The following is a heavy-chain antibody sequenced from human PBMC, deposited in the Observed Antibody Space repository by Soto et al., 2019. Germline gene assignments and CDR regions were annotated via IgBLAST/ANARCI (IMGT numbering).Heavy chain of an antibody. J-gene: IGHJ3*01. CDR1: GFTFGRCA. CDR2: IGGRGEDT. Sequence: PGGSLRLSCAASGFTFGRCAISWVRQSPGKGLEWVSGIGGRGEDTEYTDSVKGRCTISRDNSKNTLYLQMNSMRAEDTAVYYCGRDPPPGYRYGGAFDLWGQGIMVT. D-gene: IGHD5-18*01. V-gene: IGHV3-23*01. CDR3: GRDPPPGYRYGGAFDL.